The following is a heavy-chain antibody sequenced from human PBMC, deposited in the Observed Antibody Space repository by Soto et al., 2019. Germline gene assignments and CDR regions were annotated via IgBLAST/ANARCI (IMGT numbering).Heavy chain of an antibody. Sequence: PGGSLRLSCTASGFILSEYAMNWVRHTPGAGLEWVSTLSKDGANEHYVDSVKGRFTISRDDAKNTLYLQMNSLRAEDTAMYYWAKDPSTGGADYGGQGPQLPVSS. CDR3: AKDPSTGGADY. J-gene: IGHJ1*01. CDR2: LSKDGANE. D-gene: IGHD2-21*01. CDR1: GFILSEYA. V-gene: IGHV3-23*01.